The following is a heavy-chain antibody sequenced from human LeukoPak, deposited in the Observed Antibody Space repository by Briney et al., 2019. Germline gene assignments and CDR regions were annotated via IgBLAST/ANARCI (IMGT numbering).Heavy chain of an antibody. Sequence: GGSLRLSCAASGFTLSSYWMHWVRQAPGKGLVWVSRINSDGSSTSYADSVKGRFTISRDNSKNTLYLQMNSLKGDDTAVYYCAKDSAFYYIDVWGKGTTVIISS. CDR2: INSDGSST. CDR3: AKDSAFYYIDV. D-gene: IGHD3-10*01. J-gene: IGHJ6*03. CDR1: GFTLSSYW. V-gene: IGHV3-74*01.